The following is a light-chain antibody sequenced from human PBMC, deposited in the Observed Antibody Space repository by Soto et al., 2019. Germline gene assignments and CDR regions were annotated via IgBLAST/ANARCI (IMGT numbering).Light chain of an antibody. CDR3: QQTYSTPIT. CDR2: ASS. V-gene: IGKV1-39*01. CDR1: QTISSY. J-gene: IGKJ5*01. Sequence: DIQMTQSPSSLSASVGDRVTITCRASQTISSYLNWYQQRPGKAPNLLIYASSSLQSGVPPRFSGSGSGTDFTLTISSLQPEDFATYYCQQTYSTPITFGHGTLRESK.